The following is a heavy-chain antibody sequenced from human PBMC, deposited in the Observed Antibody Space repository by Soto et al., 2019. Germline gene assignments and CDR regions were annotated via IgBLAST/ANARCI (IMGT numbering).Heavy chain of an antibody. CDR1: GYSITAGGYY. J-gene: IGHJ5*02. CDR2: FYSSGSI. Sequence: SGTLSLTCFVSGYSITAGGYYWSWIRHHPGKGLEWIGSFYSSGSIIYNPSLRSRVSISGDTSSNQFSMSLTSVTAADTARYYCARMYSSGSGWFHPWGQGSLVTVSS. CDR3: ARMYSSGSGWFHP. D-gene: IGHD6-19*01. V-gene: IGHV4-31*03.